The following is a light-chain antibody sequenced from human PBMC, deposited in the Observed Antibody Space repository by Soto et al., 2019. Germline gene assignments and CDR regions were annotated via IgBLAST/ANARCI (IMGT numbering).Light chain of an antibody. CDR3: LIYYGSHVF. J-gene: IGLJ2*01. V-gene: IGLV7-43*01. CDR2: SAI. Sequence: QAVVTQEPSLTVSPGRTVTLTCASSTGAVTSGYYPNWFQQKPGQPPRPLIYSAINKHSWTPARFSGSLFGGKAALTLSGAQPEDEADYYCLIYYGSHVFFGGGTKLTVL. CDR1: TGAVTSGYY.